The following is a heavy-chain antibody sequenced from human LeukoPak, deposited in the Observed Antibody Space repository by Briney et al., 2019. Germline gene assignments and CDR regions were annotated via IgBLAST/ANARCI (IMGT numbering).Heavy chain of an antibody. J-gene: IGHJ4*02. Sequence: GGSLRLSCAASGFTFSTYGMHWVRQAPGQGPEWVTIIGFDGSNKYYADSVKGRFTISRDNSKNTLYLQMNSLRAEDTAVYYCARDVGYAKNSFYFDYWGQGTPVTVSS. V-gene: IGHV3-33*01. CDR3: ARDVGYAKNSFYFDY. CDR2: IGFDGSNK. CDR1: GFTFSTYG. D-gene: IGHD1-1*01.